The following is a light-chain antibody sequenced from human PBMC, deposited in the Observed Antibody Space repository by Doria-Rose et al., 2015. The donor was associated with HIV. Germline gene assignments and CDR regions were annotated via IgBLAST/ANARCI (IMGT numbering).Light chain of an antibody. V-gene: IGKV3-11*01. CDR1: QSVSSN. Sequence: EIVLTQSPATLSLSPGERATLSCRASQSVSSNLAWYQQKPGQAPGLLIYDASNRAAGIPARFSGSGSGTDFTLTISSLEPEDSAVYFCQQRSNWPPIFTFGPGTKVDI. CDR3: QQRSNWPPIFT. CDR2: DAS. J-gene: IGKJ3*01.